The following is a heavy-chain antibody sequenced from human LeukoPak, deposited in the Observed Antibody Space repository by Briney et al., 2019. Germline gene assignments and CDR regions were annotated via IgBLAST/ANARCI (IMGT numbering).Heavy chain of an antibody. CDR2: IYPGDSDT. Sequence: RGASLQISCKGSGYRFTSYWIGWVRQMPGKGLEWMGIIYPGDSDTRYSPSFQGQVTISADKSISTAYLQWSSLKASDTAMYYCARPRAQERGYSYGYQSPYYFDYWGQGTLVTVSS. J-gene: IGHJ4*02. CDR1: GYRFTSYW. D-gene: IGHD5-18*01. V-gene: IGHV5-51*01. CDR3: ARPRAQERGYSYGYQSPYYFDY.